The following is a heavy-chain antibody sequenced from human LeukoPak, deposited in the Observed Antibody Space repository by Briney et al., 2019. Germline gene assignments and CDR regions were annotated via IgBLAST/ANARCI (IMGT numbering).Heavy chain of an antibody. D-gene: IGHD6-13*01. CDR1: GFPFSNHD. J-gene: IGHJ4*02. V-gene: IGHV3-13*01. CDR3: ARARHLVGYRNTWYDY. Sequence: GGSLRLSCAASGFPFSNHDMHWVRQSAGKGLEWVSRIGIAGDTFSLGSVKGRFTVSRENAKSSLYLQMNNLRAEDTAVYYCARARHLVGYRNTWYDYWGQGTLVTVFS. CDR2: IGIAGDT.